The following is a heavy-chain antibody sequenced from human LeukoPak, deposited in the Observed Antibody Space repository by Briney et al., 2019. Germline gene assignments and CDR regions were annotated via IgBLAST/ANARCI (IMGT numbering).Heavy chain of an antibody. CDR2: IYHSGST. V-gene: IGHV4-30-2*01. CDR3: ARDQGGGGKGDY. CDR1: GGSISSGGYY. Sequence: PSQTLSLTCTVSGGSISSGGYYWSWIRQPPGKGLEWIGYIYHSGSTYYNPSLKSRVTISVDRSKNQFSLKLSSVTAADTAVYYCARDQGGGGKGDYWGQGTLVTVSS. D-gene: IGHD4-23*01. J-gene: IGHJ4*02.